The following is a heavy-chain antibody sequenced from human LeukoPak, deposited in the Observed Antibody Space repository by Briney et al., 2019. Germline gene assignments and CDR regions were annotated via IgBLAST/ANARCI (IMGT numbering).Heavy chain of an antibody. J-gene: IGHJ5*02. D-gene: IGHD3-10*01. Sequence: SGPTLVKPTQTLTLTCTFSGFSLSTSGVGVGWIRQPPGKALEWLALIHWNDDKRYSPSLKSRLTITKDTSKNQVVLTMTNKDPVDTATYYCARNYYGSGSYQVLWFDPWGQGTLVTVSS. CDR1: GFSLSTSGVG. V-gene: IGHV2-5*01. CDR2: IHWNDDK. CDR3: ARNYYGSGSYQVLWFDP.